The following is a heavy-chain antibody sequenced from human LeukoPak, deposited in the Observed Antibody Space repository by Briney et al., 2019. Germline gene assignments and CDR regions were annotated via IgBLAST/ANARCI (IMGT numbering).Heavy chain of an antibody. J-gene: IGHJ5*02. CDR1: GGSISSYY. V-gene: IGHV4-59*01. D-gene: IGHD3-16*01. CDR2: IYYSGST. Sequence: SETLSLTCTVSGGSISSYYWSWIRQPPGKGREWIGYIYYSGSTNYNPSLKSRVTISVDTSTNQFSLKLSSVTAADTAVYYCARDKLSFGSRYNWFDPWGQGSLVTVSS. CDR3: ARDKLSFGSRYNWFDP.